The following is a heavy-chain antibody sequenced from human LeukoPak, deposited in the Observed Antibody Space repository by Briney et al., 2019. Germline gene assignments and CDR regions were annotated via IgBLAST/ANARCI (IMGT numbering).Heavy chain of an antibody. J-gene: IGHJ4*02. CDR1: GFTFSNAW. CDR3: TRGGAVTTT. V-gene: IGHV3-49*04. Sequence: GVLRLSCAASGFTFSNAWMSWVRQAPGKGLEWVGFIRSKAYGGTTEYAASVKGRFTISRDDSKSIAYLQMNSLKTEDTAVYYCTRGGAVTTTWGQGTLVTVSS. CDR2: IRSKAYGGTT. D-gene: IGHD4-11*01.